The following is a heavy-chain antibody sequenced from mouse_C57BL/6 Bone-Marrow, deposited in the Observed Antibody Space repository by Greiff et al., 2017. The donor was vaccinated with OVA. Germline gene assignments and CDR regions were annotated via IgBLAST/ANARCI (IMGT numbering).Heavy chain of an antibody. CDR1: GYTFTSYW. J-gene: IGHJ3*01. Sequence: QVQLQQPGAELVRPGTSVKLSCKASGYTFTSYWMHWVKQRPGQGLEWIGVIDPSDSYTNYNQKFKGKATLTVDTSSSTAYMQLSSLTSEDSAVYYCARERFHYYYGSSIWDWGQGTLVTVSA. CDR2: IDPSDSYT. D-gene: IGHD1-1*01. V-gene: IGHV1-59*01. CDR3: ARERFHYYYGSSIWD.